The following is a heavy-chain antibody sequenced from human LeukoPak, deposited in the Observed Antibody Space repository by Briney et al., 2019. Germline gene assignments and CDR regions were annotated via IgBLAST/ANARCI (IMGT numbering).Heavy chain of an antibody. CDR1: GFTFSSNS. Sequence: GGPLRLSCAASGFTFSSNSMNWVRQAPGKGLEWVSSISSSSSYIYYADSVKGRFTISRDNAKNSLYLQMNSLRAEDTAVYYCASGYCSSTSCNVGFGYWGQGTLVTVSS. V-gene: IGHV3-21*01. J-gene: IGHJ4*02. CDR2: ISSSSSYI. D-gene: IGHD2-2*01. CDR3: ASGYCSSTSCNVGFGY.